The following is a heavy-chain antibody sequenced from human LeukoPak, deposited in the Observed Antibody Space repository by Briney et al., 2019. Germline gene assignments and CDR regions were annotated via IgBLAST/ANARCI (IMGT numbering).Heavy chain of an antibody. V-gene: IGHV3-43*01. CDR1: GFTFSSYS. D-gene: IGHD3-10*01. CDR2: ISWDGGTT. J-gene: IGHJ4*02. CDR3: AKVMVRGVITDYFDY. Sequence: GGSLRLSCAASGFTFSSYSMNWVRQAPGKRLEWVSLISWDGGTTYYADSVEGRFTISRDNSKNSLYLQMNSLRSEDTALYYCAKVMVRGVITDYFDYWGQGTLVTVSS.